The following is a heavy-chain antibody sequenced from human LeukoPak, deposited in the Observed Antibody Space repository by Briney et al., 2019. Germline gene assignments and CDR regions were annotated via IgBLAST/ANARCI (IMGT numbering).Heavy chain of an antibody. D-gene: IGHD3-22*01. CDR2: IYYGGST. J-gene: IGHJ6*03. CDR1: GGSISSYY. CDR3: ARDDYDPYYYYMDV. Sequence: PSETLSLTCTVSGGSISSYYWSWLRQPPGKGLEWIGYIYYGGSTNYNPSLKSRVTISVDTSKNQFSLKLSSVTAADTAVYYCARDDYDPYYYYMDVWGKGTTVTVSS. V-gene: IGHV4-59*01.